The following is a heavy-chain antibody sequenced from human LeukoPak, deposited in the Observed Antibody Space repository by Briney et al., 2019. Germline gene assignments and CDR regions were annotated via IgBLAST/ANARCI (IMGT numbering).Heavy chain of an antibody. V-gene: IGHV5-51*01. CDR3: ARRARRYDSSGYPQPGSRFDP. CDR1: GYSFTNYW. D-gene: IGHD3-22*01. J-gene: IGHJ5*02. CDR2: IYPGDSDT. Sequence: GESLKISCKGSGYSFTNYWIGWVRQMPGKGLEWMGIIYPGDSDTRYSPSFQGQVTISADKSISTAYLQWSSLKASDTAMYYCARRARRYDSSGYPQPGSRFDPWGQGTLVTVSS.